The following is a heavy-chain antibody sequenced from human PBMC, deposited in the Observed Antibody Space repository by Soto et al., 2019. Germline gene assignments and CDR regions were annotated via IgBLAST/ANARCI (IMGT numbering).Heavy chain of an antibody. CDR3: APDVVVIAAPGY. V-gene: IGHV3-21*01. Sequence: EVQLVESGGGLVKPGGSLRLSCAASGFTFSSHSMNWVRQAPGKGLEWVSSISSSSSHRQYADSVKGRFTSARDNAKNSLYLQLNSLRAEDTAVYYCAPDVVVIAAPGYWGQGTRVTVSS. CDR2: ISSSSSHR. D-gene: IGHD2-15*01. J-gene: IGHJ4*02. CDR1: GFTFSSHS.